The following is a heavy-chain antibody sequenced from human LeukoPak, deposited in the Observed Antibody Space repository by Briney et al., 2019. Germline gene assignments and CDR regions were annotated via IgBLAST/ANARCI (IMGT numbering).Heavy chain of an antibody. Sequence: PGGSLTLSCAASGFTFSSYAMSWVRQAPEKGLEWVSAISATGGSTYHADSVKGRFTISRDNYKNTVNLQMNSLRGEDTAVYYCVKVGGSGYYPDIWGQGTMVTVSS. CDR2: ISATGGST. V-gene: IGHV3-23*01. CDR3: VKVGGSGYYPDI. J-gene: IGHJ3*02. D-gene: IGHD3-22*01. CDR1: GFTFSSYA.